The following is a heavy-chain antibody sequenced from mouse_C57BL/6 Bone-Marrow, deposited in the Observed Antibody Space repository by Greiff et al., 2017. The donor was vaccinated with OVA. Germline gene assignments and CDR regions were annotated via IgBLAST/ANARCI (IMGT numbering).Heavy chain of an antibody. Sequence: QVQLQQPGAELVRPGTSVKLSCKASGYTFTNYWMHWVKQRPGQGLEWIGVIAPSDSDINYNQKFKGRATLTVDTSSSTAYMHLSSLTSEDSAVYDCADYGSRHYLNYWGRGNSLTVSS. D-gene: IGHD1-1*01. CDR3: ADYGSRHYLNY. V-gene: IGHV1-59*01. J-gene: IGHJ2*02. CDR2: IAPSDSDI. CDR1: GYTFTNYW.